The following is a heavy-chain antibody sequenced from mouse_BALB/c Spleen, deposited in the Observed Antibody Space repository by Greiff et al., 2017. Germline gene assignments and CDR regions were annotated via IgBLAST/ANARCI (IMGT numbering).Heavy chain of an antibody. V-gene: IGHV2-2*02. CDR3: ASYDGYYFDY. Sequence: GQRVESGPGLVQPSQSLSITCTVSGFSLTSYGVHWVRQSPGKGLEWLGVIWSGGSTDYNAAFISRLSISKDNSKSQVFFKMNSLQANDTAIYYCASYDGYYFDYWGQGTTLTVSS. CDR1: GFSLTSYG. CDR2: IWSGGST. J-gene: IGHJ2*01. D-gene: IGHD2-3*01.